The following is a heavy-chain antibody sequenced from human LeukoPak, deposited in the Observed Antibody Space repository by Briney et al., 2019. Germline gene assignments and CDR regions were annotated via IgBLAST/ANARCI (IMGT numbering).Heavy chain of an antibody. CDR3: AGDEDRPGQAFEY. Sequence: AAVKVSCKASGYTFTSYGISGVRQAAGQGLEWMGWISAYKGNTNYAQKLQGRVTMTRDTSTSTAYIEPRILRCDGPGVDYRAGDEDRPGQAFEYWRKGTVDTVSS. CDR1: GYTFTSYG. D-gene: IGHD2-2*01. CDR2: ISAYKGNT. V-gene: IGHV1-18*01. J-gene: IGHJ4*02.